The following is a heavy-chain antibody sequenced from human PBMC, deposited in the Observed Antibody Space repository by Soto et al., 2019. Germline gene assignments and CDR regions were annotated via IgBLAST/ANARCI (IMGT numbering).Heavy chain of an antibody. V-gene: IGHV3-30-3*01. J-gene: IGHJ6*02. Sequence: QVQLVESGGGVVQPGRSLRLSCAASGFTFSSYAMHWVRQAPGKGLEWVAVISYDGSNKYYADSVKGRFTISRDNSKNTLYLQMNSLRAEDTAVSYCASGGLASNYGAYYYYGMDVWGQGTTVTVSS. CDR2: ISYDGSNK. CDR3: ASGGLASNYGAYYYYGMDV. D-gene: IGHD4-4*01. CDR1: GFTFSSYA.